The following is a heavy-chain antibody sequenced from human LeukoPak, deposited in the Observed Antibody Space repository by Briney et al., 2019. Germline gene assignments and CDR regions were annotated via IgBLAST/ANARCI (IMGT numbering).Heavy chain of an antibody. V-gene: IGHV3-23*01. CDR1: GFTFSSYA. J-gene: IGHJ6*03. CDR2: ISGSGGST. D-gene: IGHD6-19*01. CDR3: AKGSSGWYGVLKCYYYYMDV. Sequence: GGSLRLSCAAPGFTFSSYAMSWVRQAPGKGLEWVSAISGSGGSTYYADSVKGRFTISRDNSKNTLYLQMNSLRAEDTAVYYCAKGSSGWYGVLKCYYYYMDVWGKGTTVTVSS.